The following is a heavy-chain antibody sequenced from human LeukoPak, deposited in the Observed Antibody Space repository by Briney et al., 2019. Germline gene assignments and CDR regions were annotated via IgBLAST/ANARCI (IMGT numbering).Heavy chain of an antibody. CDR2: ISAYNGST. CDR1: GYTFTNYG. V-gene: IGHV1-18*01. J-gene: IGHJ3*02. Sequence: ASVKVSCKASGYTFTNYGISWVRQAPGQGLEWMGWISAYNGSTDYAQNLQGRVTMTTDTLTSTAYMELRSLRSDDTAVYHCARDRYFGSDGFDIWGPGTMVIVSS. CDR3: ARDRYFGSDGFDI. D-gene: IGHD3-10*01.